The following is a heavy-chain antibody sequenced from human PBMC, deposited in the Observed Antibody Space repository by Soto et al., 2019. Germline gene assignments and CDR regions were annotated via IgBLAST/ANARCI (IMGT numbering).Heavy chain of an antibody. Sequence: SETLSLTCAVYGGSFSGYDWSWIRQPPGKGLEWIGEINHSGSTNYNPSLKSRVTISVDTSKNQFSLKLSSVTAADTAVYYCARLRGSGYSYYYYGMDVWGQGTTVTVSS. CDR1: GGSFSGYD. CDR2: INHSGST. D-gene: IGHD3-22*01. J-gene: IGHJ6*02. V-gene: IGHV4-34*01. CDR3: ARLRGSGYSYYYYGMDV.